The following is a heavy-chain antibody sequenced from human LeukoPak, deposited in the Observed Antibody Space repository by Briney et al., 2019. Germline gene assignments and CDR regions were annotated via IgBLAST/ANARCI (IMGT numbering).Heavy chain of an antibody. CDR2: INHSGST. D-gene: IGHD3-3*01. CDR3: ARGGPSGSGHYPFDY. V-gene: IGHV4-34*01. J-gene: IGHJ4*02. Sequence: SETLSLTCAVYGGSFSGYYWSWIRQPPGKGLEWIGEINHSGSTNYNPSLKSRVTISVDTSKNQFSLKLSSVTAADTAVYYCARGGPSGSGHYPFDYWGQGTLVTVSS. CDR1: GGSFSGYY.